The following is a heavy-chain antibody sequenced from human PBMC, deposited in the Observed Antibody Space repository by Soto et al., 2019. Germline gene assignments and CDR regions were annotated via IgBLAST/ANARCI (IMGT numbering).Heavy chain of an antibody. D-gene: IGHD3-22*01. V-gene: IGHV5-51*01. Sequence: GESLKISCKASGYSFSFYRIGWVRQMPGKGLEWMAIMYPDDSDIRYSPSFEAHVTISADKSTSTAFLQWSSLKASDTAMYYCATAYVYDFENSNYYRDAFDIWGQGTLVTVSS. CDR1: GYSFSFYR. CDR3: ATAYVYDFENSNYYRDAFDI. J-gene: IGHJ3*02. CDR2: MYPDDSDI.